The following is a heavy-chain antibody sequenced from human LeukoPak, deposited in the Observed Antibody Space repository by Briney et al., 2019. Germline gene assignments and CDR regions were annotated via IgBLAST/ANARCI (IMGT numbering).Heavy chain of an antibody. J-gene: IGHJ6*04. D-gene: IGHD3-10*02. CDR1: GFTFSSHS. Sequence: GGSLRLSCAASGFTFSSHSMNWVRQAPGKGLEWVSSITSSGRYIYDADSVKGRFTISRDNAKNSLYLQMNSLRAEDTAVYYCAELGITMIGGVWGKGTTVTISS. CDR2: ITSSGRYI. V-gene: IGHV3-21*01. CDR3: AELGITMIGGV.